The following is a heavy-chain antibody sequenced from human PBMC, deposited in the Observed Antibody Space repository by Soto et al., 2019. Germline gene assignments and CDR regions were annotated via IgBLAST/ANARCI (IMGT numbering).Heavy chain of an antibody. J-gene: IGHJ6*02. CDR1: GFTVNSVY. CDR3: ATTLRYFDWLFDYYYYGMDV. CDR2: LYSGGVT. D-gene: IGHD3-9*01. V-gene: IGHV3-53*05. Sequence: PGGSLRLSCAASGFTVNSVYMSWVRQAPGKGLEWVSVLYSGGVTFYADSVKGRFTISRDNSKNTLYLQMNSLRAEDTAVYYCATTLRYFDWLFDYYYYGMDVWGQGTTVTVSS.